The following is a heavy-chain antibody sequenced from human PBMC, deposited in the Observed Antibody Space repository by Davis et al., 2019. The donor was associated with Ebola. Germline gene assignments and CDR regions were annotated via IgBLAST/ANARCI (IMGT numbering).Heavy chain of an antibody. V-gene: IGHV4-39*07. D-gene: IGHD6-6*01. CDR2: IYYNGRT. CDR3: ARLSGLFSSSSGALYFDL. Sequence: GSLRLSCSVSGGSISSGTYYWGWVRQPPGKGLEWIGSIYYNGRTYYSSSLEGRVTILLDTSKNQFSQKLRSVTAADTAVYFCARLSGLFSSSSGALYFDLWGRGTLVSVSS. J-gene: IGHJ2*01. CDR1: GGSISSGTYY.